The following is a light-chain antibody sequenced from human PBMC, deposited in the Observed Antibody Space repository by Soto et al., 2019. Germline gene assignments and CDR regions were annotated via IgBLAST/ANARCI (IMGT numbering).Light chain of an antibody. CDR1: SSDVGSYKF. CDR2: EGS. V-gene: IGLV2-23*01. J-gene: IGLJ2*01. CDR3: CSYAGSSTLV. Sequence: QSVLTQPASVSGSPGQSITISCTGTSSDVGSYKFVSWYQQHPGKAPKLMIYEGSKRPSGVSNRFSGSKSGNTASLTISGLQAEDEADYYCCSYAGSSTLVFVGGTKVTVL.